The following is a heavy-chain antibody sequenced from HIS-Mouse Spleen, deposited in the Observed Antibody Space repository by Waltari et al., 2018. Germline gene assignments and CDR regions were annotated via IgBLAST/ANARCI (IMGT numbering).Heavy chain of an antibody. Sequence: QLQLQESGPGLVKPSETLSLTCTVSGGSISSSSYYWGWIRQPPGKGLEWIGRIYYSGSTYDKPSRKSRVTISVDTSKNQFSLKLSSVTAADTAVYYCAREIPYSSSWYDWYFDLWGRGTLVTVSS. CDR1: GGSISSSSYY. CDR3: AREIPYSSSWYDWYFDL. D-gene: IGHD6-13*01. J-gene: IGHJ2*01. V-gene: IGHV4-39*07. CDR2: IYYSGST.